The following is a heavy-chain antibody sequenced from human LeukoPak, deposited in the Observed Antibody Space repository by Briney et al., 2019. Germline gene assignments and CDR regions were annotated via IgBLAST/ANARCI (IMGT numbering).Heavy chain of an antibody. J-gene: IGHJ1*01. CDR3: ARDHAYYDSSGYYYFQH. V-gene: IGHV1-18*01. D-gene: IGHD3-22*01. Sequence: ASVKVSCKASGYTITSYGISWVRQAPGQGPEWMGRISAYSGNTNYAQKLQGRVTMTTDTSTSTAYMELRSLRSDDTAVYYCARDHAYYDSSGYYYFQHWGQGTLVTVSS. CDR1: GYTITSYG. CDR2: ISAYSGNT.